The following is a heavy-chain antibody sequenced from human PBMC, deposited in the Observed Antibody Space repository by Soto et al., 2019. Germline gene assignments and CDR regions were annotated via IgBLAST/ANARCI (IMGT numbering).Heavy chain of an antibody. CDR1: GFTFSSHG. J-gene: IGHJ4*02. CDR3: ARDRDNGLDY. CDR2: IWYAGINR. Sequence: QVQLVESGGGVVQPGRSLRLSCAASGFTFSSHGMHWVRQAPGKGLEWVAVIWYAGINRNYANSVKGRFTISRDNSKSTLYLQMNSLRAEDTAVYTCARDRDNGLDYWGQGTLVTVSS. D-gene: IGHD2-8*01. V-gene: IGHV3-33*01.